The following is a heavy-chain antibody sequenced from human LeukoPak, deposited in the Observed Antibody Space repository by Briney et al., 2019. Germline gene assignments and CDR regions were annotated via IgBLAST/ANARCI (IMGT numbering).Heavy chain of an antibody. CDR2: ISSSGSTI. D-gene: IGHD5-18*01. V-gene: IGHV3-11*01. CDR3: ARGPWIQLWNHDAFDI. CDR1: GFTFSDYY. J-gene: IGHJ3*02. Sequence: PGGSLRLSCAASGFTFSDYYMSWIRQAPGKGLEWVSYISSSGSTIYYADSVKGRFTISRDNAKNSLYLQMNSLRAEDTAVYYCARGPWIQLWNHDAFDIWGQGTMVTVSS.